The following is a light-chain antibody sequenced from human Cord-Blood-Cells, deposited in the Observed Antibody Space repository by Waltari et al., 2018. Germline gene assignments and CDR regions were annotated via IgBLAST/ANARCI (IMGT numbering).Light chain of an antibody. J-gene: IGKJ4*01. CDR2: DAS. Sequence: EIVLTQSSATLSLSPGERATLSCRARQGVSSYLAWYQHKPGQAPRLLIYDASNRATCIPARFSGSGSGTDFTLTISSLEPEDFAVYYCQQRSNWPLTFGGGTKVEIK. CDR1: QGVSSY. CDR3: QQRSNWPLT. V-gene: IGKV3-11*01.